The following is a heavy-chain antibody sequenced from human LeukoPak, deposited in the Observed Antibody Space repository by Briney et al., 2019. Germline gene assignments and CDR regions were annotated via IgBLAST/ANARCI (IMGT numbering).Heavy chain of an antibody. J-gene: IGHJ4*02. Sequence: SETLSLTCTVSGGSISSYYWSWIRQPPGKGLEWIGYIYYSGSTNYNPSLKSRVTISVDTSKNQFSLKLSSVTAADTAVYYCARGLRSDTAMVLSSPTPLHGYDYWGQGTLVTVSS. D-gene: IGHD5-18*01. CDR1: GGSISSYY. CDR3: ARGLRSDTAMVLSSPTPLHGYDY. CDR2: IYYSGST. V-gene: IGHV4-59*12.